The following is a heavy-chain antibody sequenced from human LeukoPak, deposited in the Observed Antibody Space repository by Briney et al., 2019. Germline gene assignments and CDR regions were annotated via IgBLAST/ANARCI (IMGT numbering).Heavy chain of an antibody. CDR3: ARAVGTAMVVDY. V-gene: IGHV4-61*01. D-gene: IGHD5-18*01. CDR1: GGSVSSGSYY. J-gene: IGHJ4*02. Sequence: SETLSLTCTVSGGSVSSGSYYWSWIRQPPGKGLEWTGYIYYSGSTNYNPSLKSRVTISVDTSKNQFSLKLSSVTAADTAVYYCARAVGTAMVVDYWGQGTLVTVSS. CDR2: IYYSGST.